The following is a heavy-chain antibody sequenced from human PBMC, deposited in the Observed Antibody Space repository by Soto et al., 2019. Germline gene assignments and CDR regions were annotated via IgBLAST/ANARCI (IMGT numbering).Heavy chain of an antibody. Sequence: PSETLSLTCAVYGGSFSGYYWSWIRQPPGKGLEWIGEINHSGSTNYNPSLKSRVTISVDTSKNQFSLKLSSVTAADTAVYYCARETGARWLNWFDPWGQGTLVIVSS. J-gene: IGHJ5*02. D-gene: IGHD5-12*01. V-gene: IGHV4-34*01. CDR2: INHSGST. CDR1: GGSFSGYY. CDR3: ARETGARWLNWFDP.